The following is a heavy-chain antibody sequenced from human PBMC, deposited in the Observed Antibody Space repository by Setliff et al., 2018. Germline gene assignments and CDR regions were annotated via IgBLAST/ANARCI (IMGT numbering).Heavy chain of an antibody. D-gene: IGHD3-3*01. V-gene: IGHV4-31*03. CDR2: IYYSGST. CDR1: GGSISSGGYY. J-gene: IGHJ6*03. CDR3: ARMSGFQYMDV. Sequence: SETLSPTCTVSGGSISSGGYYWSWIRQHPGKGLEWIGYIYYSGSTYYNPSLKSRVTISVDTSKNQFSLKLTSVTAADTAVYYCARMSGFQYMDVWGKGTTVTVSS.